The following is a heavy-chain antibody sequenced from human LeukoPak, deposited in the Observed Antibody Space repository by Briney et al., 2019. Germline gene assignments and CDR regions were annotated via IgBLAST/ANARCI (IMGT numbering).Heavy chain of an antibody. D-gene: IGHD1-26*01. CDR3: ARAEWGLHDQGGY. Sequence: GGSLRLSCAASGFTFSSYWMSWVRQAPGKGLEWVANIKQDGSEKYYVDSVKGRFTIYRDNAKHALYLQMNRLRAEDTAVYCCARAEWGLHDQGGYWGQGTLVTVSS. CDR2: IKQDGSEK. J-gene: IGHJ4*02. V-gene: IGHV3-7*04. CDR1: GFTFSSYW.